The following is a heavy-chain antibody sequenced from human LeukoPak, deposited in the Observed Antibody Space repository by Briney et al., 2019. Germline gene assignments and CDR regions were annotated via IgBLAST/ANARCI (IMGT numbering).Heavy chain of an antibody. J-gene: IGHJ4*02. Sequence: SETLSLTCTVSGGSIGVTNYYWGWFRQPPGKGLEWIGNIFYSGSTFYNPSFHSRITISVDTSKTQFSLKLVRLTAADTAVYYCSRRFLEWLAHDYWGGGSLVSVSS. CDR1: GGSIGVTNYY. V-gene: IGHV4-39*01. CDR3: SRRFLEWLAHDY. CDR2: IFYSGST. D-gene: IGHD3-3*01.